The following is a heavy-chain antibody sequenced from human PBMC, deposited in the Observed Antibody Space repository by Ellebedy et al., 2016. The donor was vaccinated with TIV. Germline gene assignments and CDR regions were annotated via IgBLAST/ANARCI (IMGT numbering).Heavy chain of an antibody. J-gene: IGHJ4*02. CDR2: IRNKADSYIT. D-gene: IGHD5-18*01. CDR3: SALQRDF. V-gene: IGHV3-72*01. Sequence: GESLKISCAASGFTFSDEFMDWVRQAPGKGLEWVGRIRNKADSYITDYAASVKGRFSISRDDSTNSLYLQMNSLKTEDTAMYYCSALQRDFWGQGALVTVSS. CDR1: GFTFSDEF.